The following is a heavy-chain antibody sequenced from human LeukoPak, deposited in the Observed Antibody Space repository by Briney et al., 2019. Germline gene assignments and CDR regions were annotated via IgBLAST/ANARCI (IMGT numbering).Heavy chain of an antibody. CDR2: IYYSGST. Sequence: SETLSLTCTVSGGSISSSSYYWGWIRQPPGKGLEWIGSIYYSGSTYYNPSLKSRVTISIDTSKNQFSLKLNSVTAADTAIYYCARWDTDRAFDSWGQGTLVTVSS. D-gene: IGHD5-18*01. J-gene: IGHJ4*02. CDR1: GGSISSSSYY. CDR3: ARWDTDRAFDS. V-gene: IGHV4-39*01.